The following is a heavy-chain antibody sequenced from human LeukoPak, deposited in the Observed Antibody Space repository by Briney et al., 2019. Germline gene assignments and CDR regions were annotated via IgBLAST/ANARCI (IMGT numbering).Heavy chain of an antibody. CDR2: IIPIFGTT. V-gene: IGHV1-69*13. CDR1: GGTFSSYA. J-gene: IGHJ4*02. Sequence: SVNVSCKASGGTFSSYAISWVRQAPGQGLEWMGGIIPIFGTTNYAQKFQGRVTITADESTSTAYMELSSLRSEDTAVYYCARQPLQGYFDYWGQGTLVTVSS. CDR3: ARQPLQGYFDY.